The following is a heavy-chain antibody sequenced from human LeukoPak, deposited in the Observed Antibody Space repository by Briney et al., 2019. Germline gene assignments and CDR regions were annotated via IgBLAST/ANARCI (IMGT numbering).Heavy chain of an antibody. Sequence: SETLSLTCTVSGGSISSYYWSWIRQPPGKGLEWIGYIYYSGSTNYNPSLKSRVTISVDTSKNQFSLKLSSVTAADTAVYYCARAWGGSGSYPKYDYYYYYMDVWGKGTTVTISS. CDR1: GGSISSYY. CDR2: IYYSGST. V-gene: IGHV4-59*01. J-gene: IGHJ6*03. CDR3: ARAWGGSGSYPKYDYYYYYMDV. D-gene: IGHD3-10*01.